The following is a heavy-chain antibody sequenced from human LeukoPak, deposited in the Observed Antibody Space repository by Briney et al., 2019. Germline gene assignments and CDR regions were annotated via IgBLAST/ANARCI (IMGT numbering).Heavy chain of an antibody. J-gene: IGHJ6*02. Sequence: PGGSLRLSCAASGFTFSSYGMHWVRQAPGKGLEWVAVISYDGSNKYYADSVKGRFTISRDNSKNTLYLQMNSLRAEDTAVYYCAKSGDIVVVVAADSGMDVWGQGTTVTVSS. CDR2: ISYDGSNK. D-gene: IGHD2-15*01. CDR1: GFTFSSYG. CDR3: AKSGDIVVVVAADSGMDV. V-gene: IGHV3-30*18.